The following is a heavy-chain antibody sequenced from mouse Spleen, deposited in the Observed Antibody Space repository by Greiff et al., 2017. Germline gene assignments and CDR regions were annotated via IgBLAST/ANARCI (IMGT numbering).Heavy chain of an antibody. CDR2: INPNNGGT. CDR3: SIYDYDGYYAMDY. J-gene: IGHJ4*01. D-gene: IGHD2-4*01. CDR1: GYTFTDYN. Sequence: VQLQQSGPELVKPGASVKMSCKASGYTFTDYNMHWVKQSHGKSLEWIGYINPNNGGTSYNQKFKGKATLTVNKSSSTAYMELRSLTSEDSAVYYCSIYDYDGYYAMDYWGQGTSVTVSS. V-gene: IGHV1-22*01.